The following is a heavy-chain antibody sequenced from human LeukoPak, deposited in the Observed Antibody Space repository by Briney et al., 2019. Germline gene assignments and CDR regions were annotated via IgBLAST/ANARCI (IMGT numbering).Heavy chain of an antibody. CDR3: ARDKAGGDIDY. V-gene: IGHV1-46*01. CDR2: ISPSGDKT. J-gene: IGHJ4*02. D-gene: IGHD1-14*01. Sequence: ASVKVSCKASGYTFTNHYMHWVRQAPGQGLEWLGLISPSGDKTWNAQKFQGRVTMTRDMSTSTDYLELSSLRSDDTAVYYCARDKAGGDIDYWGQGTLVTVSS. CDR1: GYTFTNHY.